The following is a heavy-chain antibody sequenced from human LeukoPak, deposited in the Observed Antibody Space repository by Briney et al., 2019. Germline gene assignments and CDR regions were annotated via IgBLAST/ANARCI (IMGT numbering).Heavy chain of an antibody. J-gene: IGHJ3*02. CDR3: ARGPRITIFGVVISDAFDI. CDR2: IYRSGSP. Sequence: SETLSHTCTVSGYSISSVYYWGWIRQPPGKGLEWIGRIYRSGSPSYNPSPKSRVTISVDTAKNQFSLKLSSVTAADTAVYYCARGPRITIFGVVISDAFDIWGQGTMVTVSS. V-gene: IGHV4-38-2*02. CDR1: GYSISSVYY. D-gene: IGHD3-3*01.